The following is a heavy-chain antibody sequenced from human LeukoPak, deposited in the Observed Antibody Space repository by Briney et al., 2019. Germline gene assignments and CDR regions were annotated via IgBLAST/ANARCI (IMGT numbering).Heavy chain of an antibody. CDR2: IYYSGST. J-gene: IGHJ5*02. Sequence: PSETLSLTCTVSGGSISSSSYYWGWIRQPPGKGLEWIGSIYYSGSTYYNPSLKSRVTISVDTSKNQFSLKLSSATAADTAVYYCARPRNYDILTGYYDNWFDPWGQGTLVTVSS. CDR1: GGSISSSSYY. D-gene: IGHD3-9*01. CDR3: ARPRNYDILTGYYDNWFDP. V-gene: IGHV4-39*01.